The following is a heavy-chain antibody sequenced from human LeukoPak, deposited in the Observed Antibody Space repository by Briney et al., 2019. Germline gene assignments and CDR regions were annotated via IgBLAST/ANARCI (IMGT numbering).Heavy chain of an antibody. J-gene: IGHJ3*02. Sequence: SVGSLRLSCAASGFTFDDYAMHWVRQAPGKGLEWVSGISWNSGSIGYADSVKGRFTISRDNAKNSLYLQMNSLRAEDTALYYCAKDTSGYSDAFDIWGQGTMVTVSS. CDR3: AKDTSGYSDAFDI. V-gene: IGHV3-9*01. CDR2: ISWNSGSI. D-gene: IGHD5-12*01. CDR1: GFTFDDYA.